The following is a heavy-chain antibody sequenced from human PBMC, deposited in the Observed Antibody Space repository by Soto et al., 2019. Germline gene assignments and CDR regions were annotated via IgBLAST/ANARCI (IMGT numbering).Heavy chain of an antibody. D-gene: IGHD2-2*01. CDR2: ISAYNGNT. Sequence: QVQLVQSGAEVKKPGASVKVSCKASGYTFTSYGISWVRQAPGQGLEWMGWISAYNGNTHYAQKLQGRDTMTTDTATSTAYMELSSLRSDDTAVYYGAREWGDIVLVPAAIRFVSDYYYGMDVWGQGTTVTFSS. V-gene: IGHV1-18*01. CDR3: AREWGDIVLVPAAIRFVSDYYYGMDV. J-gene: IGHJ6*02. CDR1: GYTFTSYG.